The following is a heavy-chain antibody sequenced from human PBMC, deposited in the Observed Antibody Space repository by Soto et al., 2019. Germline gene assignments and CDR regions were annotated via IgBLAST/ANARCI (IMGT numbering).Heavy chain of an antibody. CDR3: ARRLQWQLRPLDS. D-gene: IGHD6-19*01. CDR1: GFTFSDYY. CDR2: INTLSSSI. J-gene: IGHJ4*02. Sequence: GGSLRLSCAGSGFTFSDYYMTWVRQAPGKGLEWVSYINTLSSSIYYADSVKGRFTISRDNAKNSLYLQMNSLRAEDTAVYYCARRLQWQLRPLDSWGRGTLVTVSS. V-gene: IGHV3-11*01.